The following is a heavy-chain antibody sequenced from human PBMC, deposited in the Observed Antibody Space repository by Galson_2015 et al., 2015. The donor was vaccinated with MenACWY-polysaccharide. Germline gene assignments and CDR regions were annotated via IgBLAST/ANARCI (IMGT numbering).Heavy chain of an antibody. CDR2: ISGNGDNT. Sequence: SLRLSCAASGFTFNNFAMSWVRQAPGKGLEWVSAISGNGDNTSYADSVRGRFTISRDTSRNTLYLQMRSLRADDTALYYCARAGIRDVVPTARFSPAPDYWGQGTLVTVSS. J-gene: IGHJ4*02. CDR1: GFTFNNFA. CDR3: ARAGIRDVVPTARFSPAPDY. D-gene: IGHD3-3*01. V-gene: IGHV3-23*01.